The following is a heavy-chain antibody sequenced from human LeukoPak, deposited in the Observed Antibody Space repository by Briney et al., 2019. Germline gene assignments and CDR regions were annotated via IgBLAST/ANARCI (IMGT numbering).Heavy chain of an antibody. V-gene: IGHV4-59*11. D-gene: IGHD2-21*02. CDR1: DDSISSHP. CDR2: IDYNGNT. J-gene: IGHJ4*02. CDR3: ARLAKCDGNCYSFDL. Sequence: PSETLSLTCDVSDDSISSHPWSWIRQPPGKGLDYIGFIDYNGNTNYNPSLKSRVTISLDIFKNQFSLNLNSVSAADTAVYYCARLAKCDGNCYSFDLWGQGMLVTVSS.